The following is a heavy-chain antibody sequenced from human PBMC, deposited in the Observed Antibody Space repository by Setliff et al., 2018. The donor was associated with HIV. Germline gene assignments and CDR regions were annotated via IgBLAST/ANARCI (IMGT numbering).Heavy chain of an antibody. D-gene: IGHD2-2*01. J-gene: IGHJ5*02. Sequence: ASVKVSCKASGGTFSNYGISWVRQAPGQGLEWMGWTSAYNGHTNYAQKFQGRVTMTIDTSTSTAYTELRSLRSDDTAVYYCARDVPTYCSSINCYDTMNQNWFDPWGQGTLVTVSS. CDR2: TSAYNGHT. V-gene: IGHV1-18*01. CDR1: GGTFSNYG. CDR3: ARDVPTYCSSINCYDTMNQNWFDP.